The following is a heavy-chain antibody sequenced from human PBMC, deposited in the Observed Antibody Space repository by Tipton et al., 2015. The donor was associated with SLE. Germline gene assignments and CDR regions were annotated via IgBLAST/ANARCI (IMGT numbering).Heavy chain of an antibody. CDR3: ARRGVSGSWFDP. CDR2: IDSSGNS. J-gene: IGHJ5*02. Sequence: TLSLTCSVSGGSIITYHWSWIRQPPGKGLEWIGYIDSSGNSNYNSSLESRLSMSVDTSKNQIYLNLRSVTAADTAVYYCARRGVSGSWFDPWGQGTLVTVSS. V-gene: IGHV4-4*09. CDR1: GGSIITYH. D-gene: IGHD1-26*01.